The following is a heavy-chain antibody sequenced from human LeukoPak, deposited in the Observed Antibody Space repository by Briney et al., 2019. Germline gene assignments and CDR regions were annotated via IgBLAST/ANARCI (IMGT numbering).Heavy chain of an antibody. CDR3: ARRNDYGFRSGTQYYFDY. CDR1: GGSISSRSHY. Sequence: SETLSLTCSVSGGSISSRSHYWGWIRQSPGKGLEWIGTIYYSGTTFYNPSLQSRVSISVDTSRNQFSLRLNSVTAADTAVYYCARRNDYGFRSGTQYYFDYWGQGTLVTVSS. J-gene: IGHJ4*02. CDR2: IYYSGTT. D-gene: IGHD3-3*01. V-gene: IGHV4-39*01.